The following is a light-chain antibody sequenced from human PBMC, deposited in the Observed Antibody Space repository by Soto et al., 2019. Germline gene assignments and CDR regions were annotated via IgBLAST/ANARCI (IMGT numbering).Light chain of an antibody. J-gene: IGLJ1*01. CDR2: EVS. V-gene: IGLV2-8*01. CDR3: SSFAGSNNYV. CDR1: SSDIGGYKY. Sequence: QSALTQPPSASGSPGQSVTISCTGTSSDIGGYKYVSWYQQHPGKAPKLIIYEVSKRPSGVPDRFSGSKSDNTASLTVSGLQAEDEADYYCSSFAGSNNYVFGTGTKLTVL.